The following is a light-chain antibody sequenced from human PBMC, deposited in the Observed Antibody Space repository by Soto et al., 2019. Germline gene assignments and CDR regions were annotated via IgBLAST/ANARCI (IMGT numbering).Light chain of an antibody. CDR1: ESVSSY. CDR3: QQRYNWPPT. J-gene: IGKJ1*01. Sequence: EIVLTKSPATLSLSPGEKATLSCRASESVSSYLAWYQQRPGQGPRLLIFDASNRQYGIPARFSGSGSGTDFTLTISSLEPEDFAVYYCQQRYNWPPTFGQGTKVDIK. V-gene: IGKV3-11*01. CDR2: DAS.